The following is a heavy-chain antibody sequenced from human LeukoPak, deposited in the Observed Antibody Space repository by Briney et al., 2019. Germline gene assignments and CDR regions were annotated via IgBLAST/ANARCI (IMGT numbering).Heavy chain of an antibody. Sequence: GESLKISCKGPGYSFTNYWIGWVRQMPGKGLEWMGIIYPGDSDTRYSPSFQGQVTISADKSISTAYLQWSSLKASDTALYYCLRGLRDYYDSSGYPFWFDPWGQGTLVTVSS. CDR3: LRGLRDYYDSSGYPFWFDP. V-gene: IGHV5-51*01. J-gene: IGHJ5*02. D-gene: IGHD3-22*01. CDR1: GYSFTNYW. CDR2: IYPGDSDT.